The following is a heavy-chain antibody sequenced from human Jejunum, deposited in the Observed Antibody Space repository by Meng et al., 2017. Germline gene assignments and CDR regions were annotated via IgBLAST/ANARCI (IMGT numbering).Heavy chain of an antibody. CDR2: ISSSGTTI. V-gene: IGHV3-48*03. J-gene: IGHJ4*02. CDR1: GCTFHSYE. CDR3: ATQPNSDYFDSGSYYNVR. D-gene: IGHD3-10*01. Sequence: GESLKISCATSGCTFHSYEMNWVRQAPGKGLECISHISSSGTTIYYADSVKGRFSISRDNAKSSLFLQMNSLRVEATAVYYCATQPNSDYFDSGSYYNVRWGQGTLVTVSS.